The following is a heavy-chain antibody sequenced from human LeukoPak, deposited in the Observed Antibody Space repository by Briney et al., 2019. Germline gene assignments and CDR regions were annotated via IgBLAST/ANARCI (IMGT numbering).Heavy chain of an antibody. Sequence: GKSLRLSCAASGFTFSTFGIHWVRQAPGKGLEWVGLIWYDGSNKNYADSVRDRFTISRDNSKNTLYLEMNSLRVEDTAVYYCARACGGACVDYWGQGTLVTVSS. CDR3: ARACGGACVDY. CDR2: IWYDGSNK. V-gene: IGHV3-33*01. CDR1: GFTFSTFG. J-gene: IGHJ4*02. D-gene: IGHD2-21*02.